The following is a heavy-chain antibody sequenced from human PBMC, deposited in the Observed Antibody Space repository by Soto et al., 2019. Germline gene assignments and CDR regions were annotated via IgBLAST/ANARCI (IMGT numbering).Heavy chain of an antibody. D-gene: IGHD1-26*01. Sequence: EVQLLESGGGLVQPGGALRLSCAASGFTFSNYAMRWVRQAPGKGLEWVSAISGSDGSTYYADSVKGRFTISRDNSKNTLYLQMNRLRAEDTAVYYCARRGSGSYYDYCGQGTLVTVSS. J-gene: IGHJ4*02. CDR3: ARRGSGSYYDY. V-gene: IGHV3-23*01. CDR1: GFTFSNYA. CDR2: ISGSDGST.